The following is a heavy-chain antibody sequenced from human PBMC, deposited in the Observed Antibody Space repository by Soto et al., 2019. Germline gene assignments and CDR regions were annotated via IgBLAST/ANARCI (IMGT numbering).Heavy chain of an antibody. Sequence: ESLKISCKGSGYTFTTYWIGWVRQIPGKGLEWMGVIYPGDSDTIYSPSFQGQVTLSADKSISTAYLQWRSLQASDTAMYYCVRRPGCSTTTCYRELDYWGQGTLVTVSS. CDR1: GYTFTTYW. CDR3: VRRPGCSTTTCYRELDY. CDR2: IYPGDSDT. V-gene: IGHV5-51*01. J-gene: IGHJ4*02. D-gene: IGHD2-2*01.